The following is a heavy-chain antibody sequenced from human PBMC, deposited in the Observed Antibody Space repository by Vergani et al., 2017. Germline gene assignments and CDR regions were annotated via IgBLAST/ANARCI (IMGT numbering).Heavy chain of an antibody. V-gene: IGHV3-23*01. CDR3: AKDKSPSYYDSSGTTSF. D-gene: IGHD3-22*01. J-gene: IGHJ4*02. CDR1: GFTFSSYA. Sequence: EVQLLESGGGLVQPGGSLRLSCAASGFTFSSYAMSWVRQAPGKGLEVVSAISGSGGSTYYADSVKGRFTISRDNSKNTLYLQMNSLRAEDTAVYYCAKDKSPSYYDSSGTTSFWGQGTLVTVSS. CDR2: ISGSGGST.